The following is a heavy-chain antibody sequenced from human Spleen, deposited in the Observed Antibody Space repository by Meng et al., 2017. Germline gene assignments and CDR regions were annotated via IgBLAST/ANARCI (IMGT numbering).Heavy chain of an antibody. D-gene: IGHD5-24*01. CDR1: GDSVASISAA. CDR2: TYYRSKWFN. V-gene: IGHV6-1*01. Sequence: QVQLQQSGPGLVKPSQPPSLTCAISGDSVASISAAWNWIRQSPSRGLEWLGRTYYRSKWFNDYALSVKSRVTVNPDTSKNQFSLQLNSVTPEDTAVYYCARGDGYIIDYWGQGTLVTVSS. J-gene: IGHJ4*02. CDR3: ARGDGYIIDY.